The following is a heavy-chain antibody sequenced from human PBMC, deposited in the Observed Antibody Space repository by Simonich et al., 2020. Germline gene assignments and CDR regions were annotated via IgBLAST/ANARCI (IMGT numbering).Heavy chain of an antibody. V-gene: IGHV1-69*06. Sequence: QVQLVQSGAEVKKPGSSVKVSCKASGGTFSSYAISWVRQAPGQGLEWMGGRIPILGKANYAPKFHGRVTITAEKSTSTAYMELSSLRSEDTAVYYCARTNTMRELDTMVRGVDYFDYWGQGTLVTVSS. CDR2: RIPILGKA. CDR3: ARTNTMRELDTMVRGVDYFDY. D-gene: IGHD3-10*01. J-gene: IGHJ4*02. CDR1: GGTFSSYA.